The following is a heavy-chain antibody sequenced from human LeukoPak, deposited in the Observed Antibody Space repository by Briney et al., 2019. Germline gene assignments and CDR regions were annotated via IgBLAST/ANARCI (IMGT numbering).Heavy chain of an antibody. J-gene: IGHJ5*02. Sequence: ASVKVSCKASGYTFTSYGVTWVRQAPGQGLEWMGWVSGHNGDTDYAQKLQGRVTMTIVTSTSTAYVELRNLIPDDTAVYFCARDRHSGYSSVWYDHWGQGTLVTVSS. CDR1: GYTFTSYG. D-gene: IGHD6-25*01. V-gene: IGHV1-18*01. CDR3: ARDRHSGYSSVWYDH. CDR2: VSGHNGDT.